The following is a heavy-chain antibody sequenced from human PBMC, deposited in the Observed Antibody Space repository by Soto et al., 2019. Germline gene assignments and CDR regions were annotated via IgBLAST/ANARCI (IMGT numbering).Heavy chain of an antibody. CDR3: ARDRYDSSGYYY. CDR2: IIPIFGTA. J-gene: IGHJ4*02. V-gene: IGHV1-69*06. D-gene: IGHD3-22*01. Sequence: VASVKVSCKASGGTFSSYAISWVRQAPGQGLEWMGGIIPIFGTANYAQKFQGRVTITADKSTSTAYMELSSLRSEDTAVYYCARDRYDSSGYYYWGQGTLVTVSS. CDR1: GGTFSSYA.